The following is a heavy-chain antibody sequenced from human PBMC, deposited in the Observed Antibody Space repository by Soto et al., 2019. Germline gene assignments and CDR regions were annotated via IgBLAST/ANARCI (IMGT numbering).Heavy chain of an antibody. D-gene: IGHD3-3*01. CDR2: IIPIFGIG. CDR3: ARSAITLFGVVSIPPHYYSEMDV. CDR1: GGTFNSYV. J-gene: IGHJ6*02. Sequence: QVQLVQSGAEVKKPGSSWKVSCKASGGTFNSYVISWVRQAPGQGLEWMGGIIPIFGIGNDAQRFQGRVTITADESTGTAYMELSSLRSEDTGVYYCARSAITLFGVVSIPPHYYSEMDVWGQGTTVTVSS. V-gene: IGHV1-69*01.